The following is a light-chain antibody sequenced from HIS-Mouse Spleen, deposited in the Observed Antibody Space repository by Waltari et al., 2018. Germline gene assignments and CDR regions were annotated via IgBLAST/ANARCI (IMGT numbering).Light chain of an antibody. CDR2: DVS. J-gene: IGLJ2*01. CDR1: SSDVGGYNY. Sequence: QSALTQPASVSGSPGQSITIPCTGDSSDVGGYNYVSWYQQHPGKAPKLIIYDVSNPPSGVSNRFSGSKSGNTASLTISGLQAEDEADYYCSSYTSSSFNVVFGGGTKLTVL. CDR3: SSYTSSSFNVV. V-gene: IGLV2-14*03.